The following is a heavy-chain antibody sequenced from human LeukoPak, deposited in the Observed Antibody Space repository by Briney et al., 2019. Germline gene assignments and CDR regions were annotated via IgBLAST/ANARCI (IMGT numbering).Heavy chain of an antibody. CDR3: ARAVAAAPSDFDY. V-gene: IGHV3-11*06. D-gene: IGHD6-13*01. CDR2: ISSSSSYT. CDR1: GFTFSDYY. Sequence: AGSLRLSCAASGFTFSDYYMSWIRQAPGKGLELVSYISSSSSYTNYADSVKGRFTISRDNAKNSLYLQMNSLRAEDTAVYYCARAVAAAPSDFDYWGQGTLVTVSS. J-gene: IGHJ4*02.